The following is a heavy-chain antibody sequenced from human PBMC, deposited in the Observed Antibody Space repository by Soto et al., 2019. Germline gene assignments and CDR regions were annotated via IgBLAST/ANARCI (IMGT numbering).Heavy chain of an antibody. CDR1: GYSVSSKSAT. Sequence: SQTLSLTCAISGYSVSSKSATWNWIRQAPSRGLEWMGRTYSRSKWSTDYAVSLRGRITVNPDSSKNQFSLRLTSVTPEDTAVYYCARALAGSYDYWGQGTMVTVSS. CDR3: ARALAGSYDY. V-gene: IGHV6-1*01. J-gene: IGHJ4*02. CDR2: TYSRSKWST. D-gene: IGHD3-10*01.